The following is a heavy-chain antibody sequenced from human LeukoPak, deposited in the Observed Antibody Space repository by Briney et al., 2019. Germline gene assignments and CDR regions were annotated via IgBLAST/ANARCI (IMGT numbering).Heavy chain of an antibody. CDR2: INSDSSII. J-gene: IGHJ5*02. CDR3: ARDQTQTYDFWSGGPNWFDP. Sequence: GGSLRLSCAASGFTFSSYSMNWVRQAPGKGLEWVSYINSDSSIIYYADSVKGRFTISRDNAKNSLYLQMNSLRAEDTAVYYCARDQTQTYDFWSGGPNWFDPWGQGTLVTVSS. CDR1: GFTFSSYS. D-gene: IGHD3-3*01. V-gene: IGHV3-48*04.